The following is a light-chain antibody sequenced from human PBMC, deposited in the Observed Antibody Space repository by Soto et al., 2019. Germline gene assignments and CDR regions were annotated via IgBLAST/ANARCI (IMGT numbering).Light chain of an antibody. CDR2: DAS. CDR3: QQRNTWPPVN. V-gene: IGKV3-11*01. J-gene: IGKJ5*01. CDR1: QSVSSD. Sequence: EIVLTQSPATLSLSPVEIATFSWSASQSVSSDLVWYQHKPGQAPRLLIYDASNRATGIPARFSGSGSGTDFTLTISSLEPEDFAVYYCQQRNTWPPVNFGQGTRLEIK.